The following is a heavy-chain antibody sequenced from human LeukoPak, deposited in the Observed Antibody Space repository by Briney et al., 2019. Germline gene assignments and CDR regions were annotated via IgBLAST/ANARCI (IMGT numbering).Heavy chain of an antibody. CDR2: INQDGSER. J-gene: IGHJ4*02. V-gene: IGHV3-7*01. CDR1: VFTFVSHW. D-gene: IGHD5-24*01. Sequence: RGSLRLSCVASVFTFVSHWMTWGREAPGKGVEWVSNINQDGSERYYVDSVKGRFTISRDNAKNSLYLQMNSLRVGDAAVYYCARRYMATSAEDFDYWGQGTLVTVSS. CDR3: ARRYMATSAEDFDY.